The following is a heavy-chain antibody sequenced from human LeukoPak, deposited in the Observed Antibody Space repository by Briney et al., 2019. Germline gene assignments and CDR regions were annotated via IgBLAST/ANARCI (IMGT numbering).Heavy chain of an antibody. Sequence: GGSLRLSCAASRFTFSDYYMSWIRQAPGKGLEWVSYISSSGSTIYYADSVKGRFTISRDNAKNSLYLQMNSLRAEDTAVYYCARVGYCSGGSCYRSWFDPWGQGTLVTVSS. D-gene: IGHD2-15*01. J-gene: IGHJ5*02. CDR1: RFTFSDYY. CDR2: ISSSGSTI. V-gene: IGHV3-11*04. CDR3: ARVGYCSGGSCYRSWFDP.